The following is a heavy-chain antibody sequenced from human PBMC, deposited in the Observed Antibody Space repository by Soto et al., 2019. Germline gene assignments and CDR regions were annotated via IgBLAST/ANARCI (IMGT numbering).Heavy chain of an antibody. V-gene: IGHV3-23*01. CDR2: ITDTGGYA. Sequence: WGSLRLSGVASGITFGSRAMIWVRQAPGEALEWVSTITDTGGYAKYADSVQGRFTISRDNSKKTLYLQLSSLKADDSAVYFCARGSKDSYPGRRFSDFWGRGTLVTVSS. D-gene: IGHD3-3*01. J-gene: IGHJ4*02. CDR3: ARGSKDSYPGRRFSDF. CDR1: GITFGSRA.